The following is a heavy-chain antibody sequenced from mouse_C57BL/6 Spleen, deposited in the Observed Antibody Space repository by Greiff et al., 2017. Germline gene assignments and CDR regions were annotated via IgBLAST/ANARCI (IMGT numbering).Heavy chain of an antibody. J-gene: IGHJ2*01. V-gene: IGHV1-76*01. D-gene: IGHD2-3*01. Sequence: QVHVKQSGAELVRPGASVKLSCKASGYTFTDYYINWVKQRPGQGLEWIARIYPGSGNTYYNEKFKGKATLTAEKSSSTAYMQLSSLTSEDSAVYFCARDDGSYYFDYWGQGTTLTVSS. CDR3: ARDDGSYYFDY. CDR2: IYPGSGNT. CDR1: GYTFTDYY.